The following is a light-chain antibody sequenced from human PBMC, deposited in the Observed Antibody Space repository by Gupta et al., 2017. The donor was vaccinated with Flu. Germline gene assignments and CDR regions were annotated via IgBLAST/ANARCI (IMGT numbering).Light chain of an antibody. V-gene: IGLV1-47*01. CDR2: RND. Sequence: QFGLTQPPSASGTPGQRVTISCSGSSSNIGTNYVYWYQQLPGTAPKLLIYRNDQRPSGVPDRFSGSRSGTSASLAISGLRSEDEADYYCASWDDSLSGWVFGGGTKLT. J-gene: IGLJ3*02. CDR1: SSNIGTNY. CDR3: ASWDDSLSGWV.